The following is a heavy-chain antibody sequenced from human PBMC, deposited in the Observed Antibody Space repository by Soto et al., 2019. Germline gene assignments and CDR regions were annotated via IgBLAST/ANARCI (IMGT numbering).Heavy chain of an antibody. J-gene: IGHJ4*02. V-gene: IGHV1-18*01. Sequence: GASVKVSCKASGYTFTSYGISWVRQAPGQGLEWMGWISAYNGNTNYAQKLQGRVTMTTDTSTSTAYMELRSLRSDDTAVYYCARDIAGVRYFDWPSLDYWGQGTLVTVSS. CDR2: ISAYNGNT. D-gene: IGHD3-9*01. CDR3: ARDIAGVRYFDWPSLDY. CDR1: GYTFTSYG.